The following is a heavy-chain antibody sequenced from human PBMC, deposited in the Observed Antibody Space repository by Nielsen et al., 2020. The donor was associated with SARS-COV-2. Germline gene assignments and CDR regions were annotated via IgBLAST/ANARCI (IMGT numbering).Heavy chain of an antibody. V-gene: IGHV4-31*03. CDR2: IYYSGST. CDR1: GGSISSGGYY. D-gene: IGHD3-10*01. Sequence: SETLSLTCTVSGGSISSGGYYWSWIRQHPGKGLEWIGYIYYSGSTYYNPSLKSRVTISVDTSKNQFSLKLSSVTAADTAVYYCALYYYGSGSQNDYWGQGTLVTVYS. J-gene: IGHJ4*02. CDR3: ALYYYGSGSQNDY.